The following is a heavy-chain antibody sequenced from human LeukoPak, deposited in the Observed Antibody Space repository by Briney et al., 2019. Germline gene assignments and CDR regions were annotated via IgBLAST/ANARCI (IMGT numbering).Heavy chain of an antibody. CDR1: GGSISSGGYY. CDR2: IYYSGST. V-gene: IGHV4-31*03. D-gene: IGHD3-22*01. Sequence: SETLSLTCTVSGGSISSGGYYWSWIRQHPGKGLEWIGYIYYSGSTFYNPSLKSRVTISVDTSKNQFSLKLSSVTAADTPVYYCARAPDHYYDSSRNYRAGGVFDFWGQGTLVTVSS. J-gene: IGHJ4*02. CDR3: ARAPDHYYDSSRNYRAGGVFDF.